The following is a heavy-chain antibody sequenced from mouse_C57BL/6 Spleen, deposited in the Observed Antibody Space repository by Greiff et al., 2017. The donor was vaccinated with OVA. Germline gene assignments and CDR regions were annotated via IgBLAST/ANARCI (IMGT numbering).Heavy chain of an antibody. CDR3: ARPYDGYFDV. V-gene: IGHV1-52*01. D-gene: IGHD2-12*01. CDR2: IDPSDSET. J-gene: IGHJ1*03. Sequence: QVHVKQFGAELVRPGSSVKLSCKASGYTFTSYWMHWVKQRPIQGLEWIGNIDPSDSETHYNQKFKDKATLTVDKSSSTAYMQLSSLTSEDSAVYYCARPYDGYFDVWGTGTTVTVSS. CDR1: GYTFTSYW.